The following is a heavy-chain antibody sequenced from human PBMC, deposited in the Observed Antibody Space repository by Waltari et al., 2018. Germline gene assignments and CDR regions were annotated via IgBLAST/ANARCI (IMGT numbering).Heavy chain of an antibody. CDR3: ARVFGYYYYYMDV. J-gene: IGHJ6*03. CDR1: GGPLSGYH. CDR2: INDSGRT. Sequence: QVQLQQWGAGLLQPSETLSLTADVSGGPLSGYHWTWIRQPPGKGLEWLGEINDSGRTTYNPSLESRVTVSIDTANNQFSLRVRSVTAADTAVYYCARVFGYYYYYMDVWGKGTTVTISS. D-gene: IGHD3-3*01. V-gene: IGHV4-34*02.